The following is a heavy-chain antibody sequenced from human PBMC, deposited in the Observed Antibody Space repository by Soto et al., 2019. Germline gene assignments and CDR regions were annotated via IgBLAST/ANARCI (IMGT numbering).Heavy chain of an antibody. J-gene: IGHJ1*01. CDR2: ISSNGGST. CDR1: GFTFSSYA. D-gene: IGHD5-18*01. V-gene: IGHV3-64D*08. Sequence: EVQLVESGGGFVQPGGSLRLSCSASGFTFSSYAMHWVRQAPGKGLEYVSAISSNGGSTYYADSVNVRFTISRDNSKNTLYLQMSSLRAEDQDVYSCGEDMVKWGQGTLVTVSS. CDR3: GEDMVK.